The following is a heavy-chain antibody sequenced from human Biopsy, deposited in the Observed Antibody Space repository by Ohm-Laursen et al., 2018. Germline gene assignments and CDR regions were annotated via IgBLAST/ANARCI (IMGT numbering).Heavy chain of an antibody. CDR3: ASAGYNPDWNFDL. Sequence: SDTLSLTCTVSGGPIDSYYWSWIRQPPGKALEGIGYIYFTGRTSYNPSLKSRVTMSVNTSKKQFSLRLSSVTAADTAVYYCASAGYNPDWNFDLWGRGTRVTVSS. D-gene: IGHD5-24*01. J-gene: IGHJ2*01. V-gene: IGHV4-59*07. CDR1: GGPIDSYY. CDR2: IYFTGRT.